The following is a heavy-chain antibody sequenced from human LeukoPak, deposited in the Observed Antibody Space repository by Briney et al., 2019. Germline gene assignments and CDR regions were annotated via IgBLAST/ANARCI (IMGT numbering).Heavy chain of an antibody. V-gene: IGHV3-53*01. Sequence: GGSLRLSCAASGFIVSSNYMNWVRQAPGKELEWIAVLYSGGSAYYADSVKGRFTISRDNSKNTLYLQIYSLRAEDTAIYYCARDSETETGWYYYGMDVWGQGTTVTVSS. D-gene: IGHD1-1*01. CDR2: LYSGGSA. J-gene: IGHJ6*02. CDR3: ARDSETETGWYYYGMDV. CDR1: GFIVSSNY.